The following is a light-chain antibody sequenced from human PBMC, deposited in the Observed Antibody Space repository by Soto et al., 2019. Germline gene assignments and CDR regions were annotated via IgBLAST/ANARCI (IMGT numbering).Light chain of an antibody. CDR1: SSDVGGNNY. Sequence: QSVLTQPASVSGSPGQWITISCPGTSSDVGGNNYVSWYQQHPGKAPKLMIYDVTNRPSGVSNRFSGSKSGNTASLTISGLQDEDEADYHCSSYTSTSTYVFGTGTKVTVL. CDR3: SSYTSTSTYV. J-gene: IGLJ1*01. CDR2: DVT. V-gene: IGLV2-14*01.